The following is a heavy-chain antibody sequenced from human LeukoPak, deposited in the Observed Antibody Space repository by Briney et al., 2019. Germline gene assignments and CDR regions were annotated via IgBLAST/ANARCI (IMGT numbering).Heavy chain of an antibody. D-gene: IGHD3-22*01. CDR2: IYNSANT. Sequence: PSETLSLTCSVSGDSISSSYWSWIRQPPGKGLEWIGNIYNSANTNYNPSLQSRVTMSDDTSKSHFSLQLTSVSAADTAAYYSARRFSSRSDGNGYYYGHDAFDVWGEGTLVTVSS. J-gene: IGHJ3*01. CDR3: ARRFSSRSDGNGYYYGHDAFDV. V-gene: IGHV4-59*08. CDR1: GDSISSSY.